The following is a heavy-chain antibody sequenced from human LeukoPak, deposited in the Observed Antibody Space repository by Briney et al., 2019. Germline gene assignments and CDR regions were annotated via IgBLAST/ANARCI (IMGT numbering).Heavy chain of an antibody. CDR1: GGSISSYY. Sequence: PSETLSLTCTVSGGSISSYYWSWIRQPPGEGLEWLGFIYHSGSTNYNPSLKSRVTISVDTSTNQFSLKMKSVTAADTAVYYCAKHSFDSGDYFDEWVQGTLVSVCS. V-gene: IGHV4-59*08. J-gene: IGHJ4*02. CDR2: IYHSGST. D-gene: IGHD3-22*01. CDR3: AKHSFDSGDYFDE.